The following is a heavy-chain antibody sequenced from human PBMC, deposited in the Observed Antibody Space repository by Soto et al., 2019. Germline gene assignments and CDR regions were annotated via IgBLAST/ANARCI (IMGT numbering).Heavy chain of an antibody. J-gene: IGHJ4*02. CDR1: GGTFSSYA. CDR3: ARDIGSYYYGSGSYYSWDVFDY. Sequence: SVKVSCKASGGTFSSYAISWVRQAPGQGLEWMGGIIPIFGTANYAQKFQGRVTITADESTSTAYMELSSLRSEDTAVYYCARDIGSYYYGSGSYYSWDVFDYWGQGTLVTVSS. V-gene: IGHV1-69*13. D-gene: IGHD3-10*01. CDR2: IIPIFGTA.